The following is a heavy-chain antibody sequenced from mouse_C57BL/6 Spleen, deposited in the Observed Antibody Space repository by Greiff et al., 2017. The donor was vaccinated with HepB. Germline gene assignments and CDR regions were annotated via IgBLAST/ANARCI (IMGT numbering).Heavy chain of an antibody. CDR3: ARRGTVVDYYAMDY. V-gene: IGHV5-17*01. D-gene: IGHD1-1*01. Sequence: EVQRVESGGGLVKPGGSLKLSCAASGFTFSDYGMHWVRQAPEKGLEWVAYISSGSSTIYYADTVKGRFTISRDNAKNTLFLQMTSLRSEDTAMYYCARRGTVVDYYAMDYWGQGTSVTVSS. CDR2: ISSGSSTI. CDR1: GFTFSDYG. J-gene: IGHJ4*01.